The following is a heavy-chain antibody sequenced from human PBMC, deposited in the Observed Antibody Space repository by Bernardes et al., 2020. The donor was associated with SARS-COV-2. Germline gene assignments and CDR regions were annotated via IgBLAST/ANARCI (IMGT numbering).Heavy chain of an antibody. J-gene: IGHJ4*02. D-gene: IGHD2-15*01. CDR3: ARDGGPYCSGGSCYSGPY. CDR1: GFTVSSNY. Sequence: GSLRLSCAASGFTVSSNYMSWVRQAPGKGLEWVSVIYSGGSTYCADSVKGRFTISRDNSKNTLYLQMNSLRAEDTAVYYCARDGGPYCSGGSCYSGPYWGQGTLVTVSS. V-gene: IGHV3-66*02. CDR2: IYSGGST.